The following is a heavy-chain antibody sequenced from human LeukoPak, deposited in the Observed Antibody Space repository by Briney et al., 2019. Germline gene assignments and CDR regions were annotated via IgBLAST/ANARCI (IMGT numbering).Heavy chain of an antibody. D-gene: IGHD2-2*01. CDR2: INPSDGST. Sequence: EASVKVSCKASGYTFTSYYIHWGRQAPGQGLEWMGIINPSDGSTSYTQKFQGRVTMTRDTSTSTVYMELSSLRSEDTAVYHCGRGSSTSAYFDYWGQGTLVTVSS. CDR3: GRGSSTSAYFDY. CDR1: GYTFTSYY. V-gene: IGHV1-46*01. J-gene: IGHJ4*02.